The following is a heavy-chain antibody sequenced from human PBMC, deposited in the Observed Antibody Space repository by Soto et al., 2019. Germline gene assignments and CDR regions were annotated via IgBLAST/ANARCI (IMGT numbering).Heavy chain of an antibody. Sequence: QVQLVQSGAEVKKPGSSVKVSCKASGGIFSTYAISWLRQAPGQGLEWMGGIIPIFGTPNYAQRFQGRVTITADEYTSTAYMELSRLRSEDTAVYYCARDRDDYCSGNYYNRIDFWGQGTLVTVSS. J-gene: IGHJ4*02. CDR3: ARDRDDYCSGNYYNRIDF. CDR2: IIPIFGTP. CDR1: GGIFSTYA. V-gene: IGHV1-69*01. D-gene: IGHD3-10*01.